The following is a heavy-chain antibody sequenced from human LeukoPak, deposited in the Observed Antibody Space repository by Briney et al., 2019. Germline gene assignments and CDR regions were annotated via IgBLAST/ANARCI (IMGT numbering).Heavy chain of an antibody. Sequence: GGSLRLSCAASGFMFSDEYMSWIRQAPGKGLEWVSYISNSGDFIAYADSVRGRFTISRDNAKNSLFLQMNSLRAEDTAVYYCARARGTGPGAHFDYWGQGTLVIVSS. CDR2: ISNSGDFI. J-gene: IGHJ4*02. V-gene: IGHV3-11*01. CDR1: GFMFSDEY. CDR3: ARARGTGPGAHFDY. D-gene: IGHD3-10*01.